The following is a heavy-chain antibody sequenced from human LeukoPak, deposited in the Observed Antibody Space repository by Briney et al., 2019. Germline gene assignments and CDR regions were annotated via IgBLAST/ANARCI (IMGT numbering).Heavy chain of an antibody. V-gene: IGHV4-59*08. CDR3: ATRSSGWRFDY. CDR2: IYYSGST. D-gene: IGHD6-19*01. Sequence: PSETLSLTCTVSGGSISSYYWSWIRQPPGKGLEWIGYIYYSGSTNYNPSLKSRVTISVDTSKNQFSLKLSSVTAADTAVYYCATRSSGWRFDYWGQGTLVTVSS. CDR1: GGSISSYY. J-gene: IGHJ4*02.